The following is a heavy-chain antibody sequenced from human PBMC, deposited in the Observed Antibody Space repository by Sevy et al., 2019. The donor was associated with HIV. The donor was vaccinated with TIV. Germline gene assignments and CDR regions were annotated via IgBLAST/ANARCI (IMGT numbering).Heavy chain of an antibody. CDR2: ISGSGGST. Sequence: GGSLRLSCAASGFTFSSYAMSWVRQAPGKGLEWVSAISGSGGSTYYVDSVKGRFTISRDSSKNTLYLQMNSLRAEDTAVYYCAKGRAGAYYYYYGMDVWGQGTTVTVSS. D-gene: IGHD6-13*01. J-gene: IGHJ6*02. CDR1: GFTFSSYA. CDR3: AKGRAGAYYYYYGMDV. V-gene: IGHV3-23*01.